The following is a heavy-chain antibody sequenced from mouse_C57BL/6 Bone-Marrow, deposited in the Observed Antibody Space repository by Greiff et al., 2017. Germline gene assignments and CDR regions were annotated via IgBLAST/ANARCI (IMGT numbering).Heavy chain of an antibody. V-gene: IGHV1-69*01. CDR1: GYTFTSYW. CDR3: AGGDYTTGYFDV. Sequence: QVQLQQPGAELVMPGASVKLSCKASGYTFTSYWMHWVKQRPGQGLEWIGEIDPSDSYTNYNQKFKGKSTLTVDKSSSTAYMQLSSLTSEDSAVYYCAGGDYTTGYFDVWGTGTTVTGSS. CDR2: IDPSDSYT. J-gene: IGHJ1*03. D-gene: IGHD1-1*01.